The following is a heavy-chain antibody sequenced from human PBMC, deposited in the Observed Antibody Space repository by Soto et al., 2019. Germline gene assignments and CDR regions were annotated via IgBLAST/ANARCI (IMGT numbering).Heavy chain of an antibody. CDR3: ARGGADRPDY. V-gene: IGHV3-48*02. J-gene: IGHJ4*02. CDR2: IGSITRNI. Sequence: GGSLRLSCAASGFTFSNYGMNWVRQAPGRGPEWVAYIGSITRNINYASSVRGRFTISRDNANNLLYLQMNSLRDEDTAVYYCARGGADRPDYWGQGSLVTVSS. D-gene: IGHD6-6*01. CDR1: GFTFSNYG.